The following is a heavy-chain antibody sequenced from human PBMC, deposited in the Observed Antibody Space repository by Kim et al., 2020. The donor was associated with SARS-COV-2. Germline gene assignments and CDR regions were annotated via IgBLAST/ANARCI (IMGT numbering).Heavy chain of an antibody. Sequence: GGSLRLSCAASGFTFSNAWMSWVRQAPGKGLEWVGRIKSKSEGGSTDVAEALVDRVIISRDESKNTLYLQMNSLEVEDTAVYYCATRGDYDGSRHPCFDYWGQGTLVTVSS. V-gene: IGHV3-15*01. CDR1: GFTFSNAW. CDR2: IKSKSEGGST. J-gene: IGHJ4*02. CDR3: ATRGDYDGSRHPCFDY. D-gene: IGHD3-22*01.